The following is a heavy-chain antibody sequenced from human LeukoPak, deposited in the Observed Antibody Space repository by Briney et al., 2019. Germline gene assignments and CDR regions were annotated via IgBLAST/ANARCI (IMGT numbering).Heavy chain of an antibody. CDR3: ARGGRSTVTHFDY. CDR1: GYTLTELS. Sequence: VASVKVSCKVSGYTLTELSMHWVRQAPGKGLEWMGGFDPEDGETIYAQKFQGRVTMTEDTSTDTAYMELSSLRAEDTALYYCARGGRSTVTHFDYWGQGTLVTVSS. D-gene: IGHD4-17*01. J-gene: IGHJ4*02. V-gene: IGHV1-24*01. CDR2: FDPEDGET.